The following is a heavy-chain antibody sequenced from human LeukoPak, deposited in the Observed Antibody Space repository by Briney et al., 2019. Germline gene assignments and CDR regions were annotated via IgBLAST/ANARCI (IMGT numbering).Heavy chain of an antibody. J-gene: IGHJ4*02. CDR3: AATIRRDYGDTNLDY. D-gene: IGHD4/OR15-4a*01. V-gene: IGHV4-59*01. Sequence: PSETLSLTCTVPGDSINNYLWSWIRQPPGKGLEWIGYMHNGVHTNYNPSLKSRVTISGDTSKNQLSLKLTSVTAADTAVYYCAATIRRDYGDTNLDYWGQGTLVTVSS. CDR1: GDSINNYL. CDR2: MHNGVHT.